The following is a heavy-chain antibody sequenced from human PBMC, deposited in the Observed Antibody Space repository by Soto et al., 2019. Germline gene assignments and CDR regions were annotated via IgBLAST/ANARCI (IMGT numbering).Heavy chain of an antibody. J-gene: IGHJ4*02. CDR1: GFTFSSYS. CDR2: ISSSSSYI. D-gene: IGHD2-15*01. V-gene: IGHV3-21*01. Sequence: EVQLVESGGGLVKPGGSLRLSCAASGFTFSSYSMNWVRQAPGKGLEWVSSISSSSSYIYYADSVKGRFTISRDNAKNSLYLQINSLRAEDTAVYYCARDGCSGGSCHDYWGQGTLVTVSS. CDR3: ARDGCSGGSCHDY.